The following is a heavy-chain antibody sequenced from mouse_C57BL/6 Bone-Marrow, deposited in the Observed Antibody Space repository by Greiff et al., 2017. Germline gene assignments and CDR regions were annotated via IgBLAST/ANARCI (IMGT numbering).Heavy chain of an antibody. D-gene: IGHD4-1*01. CDR2: IDPETGGT. V-gene: IGHV1-15*01. Sequence: QVQLQQSGAELVRPGASVTLSCKASGYTFTDYEMHWVKQTPVHGLEWIGAIDPETGGTAYNQKFKGKAILTADKSSSTAYMELRSLTSEDSAVYYCARGDWAWFAYWGQETLVTVSA. CDR3: ARGDWAWFAY. J-gene: IGHJ3*01. CDR1: GYTFTDYE.